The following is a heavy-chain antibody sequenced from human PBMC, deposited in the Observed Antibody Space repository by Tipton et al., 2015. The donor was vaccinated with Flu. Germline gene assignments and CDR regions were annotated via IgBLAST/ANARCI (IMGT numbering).Heavy chain of an antibody. CDR2: INSDGSST. CDR1: GFTFSSYW. D-gene: IGHD6-13*01. Sequence: GSLRLSCAASGFTFSSYWMHWVRQAPGKGLVWVSRINSDGSSTSYADSVKGRFTISRDNAKNTLYLQMNSLRAEDTAVYYCARSPGYSSSWTHYSYYYMDVWGKGTTVTVSS. J-gene: IGHJ6*03. V-gene: IGHV3-74*01. CDR3: ARSPGYSSSWTHYSYYYMDV.